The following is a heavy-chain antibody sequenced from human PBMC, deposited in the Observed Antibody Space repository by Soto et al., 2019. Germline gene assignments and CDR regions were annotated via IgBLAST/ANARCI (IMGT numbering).Heavy chain of an antibody. CDR3: AKCRGKINWNYEYYYYYYMDV. CDR1: GFTFSSYA. Sequence: GGSLRLSCAASGFTFSSYAMSWVRQAPGKGLEWVSAISGSGGSTYYADSVKGRFTISRDNSKKTLYLQMNGLRAEDTAVYYCAKCRGKINWNYEYYYYYYMDVWGKGTTVTVSS. J-gene: IGHJ6*03. V-gene: IGHV3-23*01. CDR2: ISGSGGST. D-gene: IGHD1-7*01.